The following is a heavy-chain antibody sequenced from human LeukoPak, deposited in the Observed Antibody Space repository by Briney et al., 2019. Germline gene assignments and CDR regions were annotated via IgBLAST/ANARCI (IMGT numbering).Heavy chain of an antibody. CDR3: ANGGGARYCSSTSCYTEGDY. CDR2: IRYDGSNK. J-gene: IGHJ4*02. V-gene: IGHV3-30*02. CDR1: GFTFSSYG. D-gene: IGHD2-2*02. Sequence: XSCAXSGFTFSSYGMHWVRRAPGKGLEWVAFIRYDGSNKYYADSVKGRFTIYRDNTKNTLYLQMNSLRAEDTAVYYCANGGGARYCSSTSCYTEGDYWGQGTLVTVSS.